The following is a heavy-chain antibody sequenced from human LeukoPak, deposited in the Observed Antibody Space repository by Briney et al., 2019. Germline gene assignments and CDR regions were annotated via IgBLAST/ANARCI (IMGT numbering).Heavy chain of an antibody. V-gene: IGHV3-30*03. D-gene: IGHD5-18*01. CDR1: GFTFSSYA. CDR3: ARDLSGIAGYTYGRGIDY. CDR2: ISYDGSNK. J-gene: IGHJ4*02. Sequence: GRSLRLSCAASGFTFSSYAMHWVRQAPGKGLEWVALISYDGSNKYYADSVKGRFTISRDNSKNTLYLQMNSLRAEDTAVYYCARDLSGIAGYTYGRGIDYWGQGTLVTVSS.